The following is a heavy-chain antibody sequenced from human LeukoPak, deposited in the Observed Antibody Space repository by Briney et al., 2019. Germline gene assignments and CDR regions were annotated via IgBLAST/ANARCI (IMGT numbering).Heavy chain of an antibody. D-gene: IGHD5-12*01. CDR3: AGSPSGYYYYYGMDV. V-gene: IGHV4-4*07. Sequence: PSETLSLTCTVSGGSISSYYWSWIRQPAGKGLEWIGRIYTSGSTNYNPSLKSRVTMSVGTSKNQFSLKLSSVTAADTAVYYCAGSPSGYYYYYGMDVWGQGTTVTVSS. J-gene: IGHJ6*02. CDR1: GGSISSYY. CDR2: IYTSGST.